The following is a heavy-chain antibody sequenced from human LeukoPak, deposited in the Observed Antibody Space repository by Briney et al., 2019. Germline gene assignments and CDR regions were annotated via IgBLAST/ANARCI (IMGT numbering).Heavy chain of an antibody. CDR2: ISGSGDNT. CDR1: GFTFNNYG. Sequence: GSLRLSCASSGFTFNNYGMSWVRLAPGKGLEWVSGISGSGDNTYYADSVKGRFTISRDSSRDTLYLQMNSLRAEDTAVYYCAKSRSAVAVAGSNYWGQGTLVTVSS. D-gene: IGHD6-19*01. CDR3: AKSRSAVAVAGSNY. V-gene: IGHV3-23*01. J-gene: IGHJ4*02.